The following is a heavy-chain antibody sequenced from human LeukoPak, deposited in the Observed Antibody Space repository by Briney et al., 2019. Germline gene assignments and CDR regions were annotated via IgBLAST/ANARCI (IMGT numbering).Heavy chain of an antibody. CDR2: IGRSGGDT. Sequence: QSGGSLRLSCAASGLTSSNYDMTWVPQAPGKGLEWVSSIGRSGGDTYYADSVKGRFTISRDNSKNTLYLQMNSLRADDTAVYYCATIWDYWGQGSLVTVSS. V-gene: IGHV3-23*01. D-gene: IGHD3-3*01. CDR1: GLTSSNYD. CDR3: ATIWDY. J-gene: IGHJ4*02.